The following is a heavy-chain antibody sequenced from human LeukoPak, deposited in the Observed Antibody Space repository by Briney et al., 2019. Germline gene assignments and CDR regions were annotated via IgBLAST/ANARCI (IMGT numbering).Heavy chain of an antibody. CDR2: INRDGSST. V-gene: IGHV3-74*01. J-gene: IGHJ5*02. CDR1: GFTFSSSW. Sequence: GGSLRLSCAASGFTFSSSWMHWVRQAPGKGLVWVSRINRDGSSTTYADSVKGRFTISRDNAKNTLYLQMNSLRAEDTAVYYCARVQYYGSGSYYNWFDPWGQGTLVTVSS. D-gene: IGHD3-10*01. CDR3: ARVQYYGSGSYYNWFDP.